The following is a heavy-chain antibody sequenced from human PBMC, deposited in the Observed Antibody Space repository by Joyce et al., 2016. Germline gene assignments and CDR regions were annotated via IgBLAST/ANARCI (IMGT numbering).Heavy chain of an antibody. CDR1: GFTFRSHW. V-gene: IGHV3-74*01. J-gene: IGHJ5*02. CDR3: IRDRPNSWFDP. CDR2: IETDGSRT. D-gene: IGHD2/OR15-2a*01. Sequence: EVQLVESGGGLVQPGGSLRLSWAASGFTFRSHWMPWVRQAPGKGLVWVSYIETDGSRTNYADSVKGRFTIARDNAKNMMHLQMNNLRAEDTAVYFCIRDRPNSWFDPGGQGTLVTVSS.